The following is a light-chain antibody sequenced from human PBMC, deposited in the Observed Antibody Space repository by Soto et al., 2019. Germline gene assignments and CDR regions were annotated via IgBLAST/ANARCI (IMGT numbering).Light chain of an antibody. Sequence: EIMLTQSPGTLSLSPGETATLSCRASQSVSSSYLAWYQQEPGQAPRLLIYGASSRASGIPDRFSGSGSGTDFTLTIRRLEPEDFAVYYCQHYGSSPPLTFGGGTKVEIK. CDR2: GAS. CDR3: QHYGSSPPLT. J-gene: IGKJ4*01. CDR1: QSVSSSY. V-gene: IGKV3-20*01.